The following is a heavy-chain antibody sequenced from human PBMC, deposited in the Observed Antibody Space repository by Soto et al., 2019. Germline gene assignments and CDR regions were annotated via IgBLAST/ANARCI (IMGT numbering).Heavy chain of an antibody. CDR1: GGSISSSNW. D-gene: IGHD3-22*01. Sequence: QVQLQESGPGLVKPSGTLSLTCAVSGGSISSSNWWSWVRQPPGKGLEWIGQIYHSGSTNYNPSLNSRVTISVDKSKNQFSLKLTSVTAADTAVYYCASLRDITMIVTMDVWGQGTTVTVSS. J-gene: IGHJ6*02. CDR3: ASLRDITMIVTMDV. CDR2: IYHSGST. V-gene: IGHV4-4*02.